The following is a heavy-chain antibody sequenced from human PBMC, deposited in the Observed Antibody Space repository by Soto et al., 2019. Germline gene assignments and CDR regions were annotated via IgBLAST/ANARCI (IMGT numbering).Heavy chain of an antibody. Sequence: GGSLRLSCAASGFTFSSYGMHWVRQAPGKGLEWVAVISYDGSNKYYADSVKGRFTISRDNSKNTLYLQMNSLRAEDTAVYYCAKSASQDSSSWYFIGVGYYFDYWGQGTLVTVSS. V-gene: IGHV3-30*18. CDR3: AKSASQDSSSWYFIGVGYYFDY. D-gene: IGHD6-13*01. CDR2: ISYDGSNK. CDR1: GFTFSSYG. J-gene: IGHJ4*02.